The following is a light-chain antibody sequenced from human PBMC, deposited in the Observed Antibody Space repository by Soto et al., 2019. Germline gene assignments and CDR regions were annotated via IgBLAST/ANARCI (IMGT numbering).Light chain of an antibody. CDR3: AAWDDSLSGVV. V-gene: IGLV1-47*01. Sequence: QLVLTQPPSASGTPGQRVTISCSGSSSNIGNYYVYWYQQLPGTAPKLLIYRNNQRPSGVPDRFSGSKSGSSASLAISGLRSEDEVDYYCAAWDDSLSGVVFGGGTKLTVL. J-gene: IGLJ2*01. CDR2: RNN. CDR1: SSNIGNYY.